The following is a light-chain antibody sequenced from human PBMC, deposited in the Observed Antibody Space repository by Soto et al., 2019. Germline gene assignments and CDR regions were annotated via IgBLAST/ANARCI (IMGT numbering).Light chain of an antibody. CDR1: QSVSSRY. CDR3: QQYGSSLST. Sequence: EIVLTHSLPTLSASPLEGATLXFMASQSVSSRYLAWYQQKPGQAPRLLIYGTSTRATGIPDRFSGSGYGTDFTLSINRLEPEDFAVYYCQQYGSSLSTFGQGTKVDI. CDR2: GTS. V-gene: IGKV3-20*01. J-gene: IGKJ1*01.